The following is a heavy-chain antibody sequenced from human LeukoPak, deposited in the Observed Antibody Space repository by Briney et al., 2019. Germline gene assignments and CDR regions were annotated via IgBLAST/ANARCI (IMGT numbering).Heavy chain of an antibody. D-gene: IGHD2-8*01. CDR3: AALSRPNGY. CDR1: GFTVSSIY. Sequence: MPGGSLRLSCAASGFTVSSIYMSWVRQAPGKGLEWIGYIYYSGSTNYNPSLKSRVTISVDASKNQFSLKLSSVTAADTAVYYCAALSRPNGYWGQGTLVTVSS. CDR2: IYYSGST. V-gene: IGHV4-59*02. J-gene: IGHJ4*02.